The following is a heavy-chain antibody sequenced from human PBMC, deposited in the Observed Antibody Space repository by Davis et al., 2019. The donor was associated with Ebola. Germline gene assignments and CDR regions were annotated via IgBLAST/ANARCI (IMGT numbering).Heavy chain of an antibody. CDR3: ARVNAMTGYSRFDS. CDR1: GVTFRSNW. Sequence: GESLKISCAASGVTFRSNWMQWVRQAPGKGLEWVSGINWNGGSTGYADSVKGRFTISRDNAKNSLYLRMNSLRAEDTAFYHCARVNAMTGYSRFDSWGQGTLVTVSS. V-gene: IGHV3-20*01. CDR2: INWNGGST. D-gene: IGHD3-9*01. J-gene: IGHJ5*01.